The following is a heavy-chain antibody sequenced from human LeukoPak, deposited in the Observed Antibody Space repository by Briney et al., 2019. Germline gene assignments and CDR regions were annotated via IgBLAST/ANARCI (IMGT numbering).Heavy chain of an antibody. J-gene: IGHJ3*02. V-gene: IGHV3-66*01. Sequence: PGGSLGLSCAASGFTVSNNYMSWVRQAPGKGLEWVSVIYNGGNTYYSDSVKGRFTISRDNAKNSLYLQMNSLRAEDTAVYYCARGGFTVVVDIWGQGTMVTVSS. CDR3: ARGGFTVVVDI. D-gene: IGHD3-22*01. CDR2: IYNGGNT. CDR1: GFTVSNNY.